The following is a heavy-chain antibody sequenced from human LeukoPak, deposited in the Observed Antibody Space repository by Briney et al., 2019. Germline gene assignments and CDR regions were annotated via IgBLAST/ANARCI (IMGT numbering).Heavy chain of an antibody. CDR1: GFTFNTYG. J-gene: IGHJ2*01. Sequence: AGGSLKLSCAASGFTFNTYGLHWVRQAPGKGLEWVSVIYDGGFTEYTDSVKGRFTISRDNSKNTLDLQMNSLRAEDTAVYYCARVMGRLVRNWYFDLWGRGTLVTVSS. CDR2: IYDGGFT. V-gene: IGHV3-66*01. CDR3: ARVMGRLVRNWYFDL. D-gene: IGHD3-9*01.